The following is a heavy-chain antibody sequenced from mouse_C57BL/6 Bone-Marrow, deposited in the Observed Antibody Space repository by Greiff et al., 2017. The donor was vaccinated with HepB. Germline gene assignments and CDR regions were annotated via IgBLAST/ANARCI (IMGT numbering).Heavy chain of an antibody. CDR1: GYTFTSYW. CDR2: IYPGSGST. D-gene: IGHD1-1*01. J-gene: IGHJ4*01. V-gene: IGHV1-55*01. Sequence: QVQLKQPGAELVKPGASVKMSCKASGYTFTSYWITWVKQRPGQGLEWIGDIYPGSGSTNYNEKFKSKATLTVDTSSSTAYVQLSSLTSEDSAVYYCARQGDYYGSPYAMDYWGQGTSVTVSS. CDR3: ARQGDYYGSPYAMDY.